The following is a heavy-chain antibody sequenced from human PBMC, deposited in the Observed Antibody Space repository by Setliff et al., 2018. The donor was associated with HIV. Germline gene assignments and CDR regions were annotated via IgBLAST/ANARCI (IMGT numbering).Heavy chain of an antibody. CDR1: GGSITNADYY. J-gene: IGHJ4*02. V-gene: IGHV4-30-4*08. D-gene: IGHD1-1*01. CDR3: AREKHWNGPFDY. CDR2: IYYSRNT. Sequence: SETLSLTCAVSGGSITNADYYWSWIRQPPGKGLEWIGYIYYSRNTYYNPSLKSRVVISIDTSSNQFSLNLNSVTAADTAVYFCAREKHWNGPFDYWGQGKLVTVSS.